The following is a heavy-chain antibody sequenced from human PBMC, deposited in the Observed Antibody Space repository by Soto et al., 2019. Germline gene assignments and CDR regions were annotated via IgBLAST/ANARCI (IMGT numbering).Heavy chain of an antibody. CDR2: IWYDGSNK. V-gene: IGHV3-33*01. CDR1: GFTFSSYG. Sequence: QVQLVESGGGVVQPGRSLRLSCAASGFTFSSYGMHWVRQAPGKGLEWVAVIWYDGSNKYYADSVKGRFTISRDNSKNTLYLQMNSLRAEDTAVYYCARDQLYSGYDLVAFDIWDQGTMVTVSS. CDR3: ARDQLYSGYDLVAFDI. J-gene: IGHJ3*02. D-gene: IGHD5-12*01.